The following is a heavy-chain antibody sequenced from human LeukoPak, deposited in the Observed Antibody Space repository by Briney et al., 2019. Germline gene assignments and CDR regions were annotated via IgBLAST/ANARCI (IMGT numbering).Heavy chain of an antibody. CDR3: ARGGGLDV. J-gene: IGHJ6*02. D-gene: IGHD3-16*01. CDR2: INHNGNVN. CDR1: GLSFSNYW. V-gene: IGHV3-7*03. Sequence: PGGSLRLSCVASGLSFSNYWMTWARQAPGKGLEWVASINHNGNVNYYVDSVKGRFTISRDNAKNSLYLQMSNLRAEDTAVYFCARGGGLDVWGQGATVTVSS.